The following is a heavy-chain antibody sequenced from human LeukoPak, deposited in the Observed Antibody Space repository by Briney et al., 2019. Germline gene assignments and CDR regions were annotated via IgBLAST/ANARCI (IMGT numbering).Heavy chain of an antibody. D-gene: IGHD3-3*01. CDR3: ARDQYDTWSRRGNFDS. J-gene: IGHJ4*02. CDR2: IKQDGSEK. CDR1: GFTFSSYW. Sequence: GGSLRLSCAASGFTFSSYWMSWVRQAPGKGLEWVANIKQDGSEKYYVDSVKGRFTISRDNAKNSLYLQMNSLRAEDTAVFYCARDQYDTWSRRGNFDSWGQGTLVIVSS. V-gene: IGHV3-7*03.